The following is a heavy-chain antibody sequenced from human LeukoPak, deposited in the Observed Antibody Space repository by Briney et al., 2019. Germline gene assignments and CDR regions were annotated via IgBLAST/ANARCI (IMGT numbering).Heavy chain of an antibody. J-gene: IGHJ4*02. CDR1: GYTLTELS. CDR3: ARSGYSSGYVAYFDY. Sequence: ASVKVSCKVSGYTLTELSMHWVRQAPGHSLEWMGWINAGNGNTKYSQNFQGRVTITMDTSANTAYMELSSLRSEDTAVYYCARSGYSSGYVAYFDYWGQGTLVTVSS. CDR2: INAGNGNT. D-gene: IGHD5-18*01. V-gene: IGHV1-3*01.